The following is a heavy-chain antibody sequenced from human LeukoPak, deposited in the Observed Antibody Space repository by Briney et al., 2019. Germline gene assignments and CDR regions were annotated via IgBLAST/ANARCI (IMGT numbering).Heavy chain of an antibody. D-gene: IGHD3-10*01. J-gene: IGHJ4*02. CDR1: GFTFSEYA. CDR2: ISYDGRQK. Sequence: GRSLRLSCAASGFTFSEYAMHWVRQAPGKGLEWVAGISYDGRQKYYGDSVKGRFIISRDNARNSVYMEMNDLIAEDTAFYYCARGENGSFDRWGQGTLVIVSS. V-gene: IGHV3-30-3*01. CDR3: ARGENGSFDR.